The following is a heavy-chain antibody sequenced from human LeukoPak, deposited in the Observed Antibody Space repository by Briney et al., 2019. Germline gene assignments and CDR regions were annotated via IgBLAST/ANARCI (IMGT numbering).Heavy chain of an antibody. CDR2: ISGSGGST. CDR3: AKDVLPHYYGSSGGPDY. CDR1: GFTFSSYG. V-gene: IGHV3-23*01. D-gene: IGHD3-22*01. J-gene: IGHJ4*02. Sequence: GGSLRLSCAASGFTFSSYGMSWVRQAPGKGLEWVSAISGSGGSTYYADSVKGRFTISRDNSKNTLYLQMNSLRAEDTAVYYCAKDVLPHYYGSSGGPDYWGQGTLVTVS.